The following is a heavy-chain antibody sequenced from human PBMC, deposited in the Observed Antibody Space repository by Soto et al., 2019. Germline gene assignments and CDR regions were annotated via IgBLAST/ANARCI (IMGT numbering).Heavy chain of an antibody. CDR2: IYYSGST. J-gene: IGHJ5*01. CDR1: GVSLSSYY. V-gene: IGHV4-59*08. CDR3: ARLIGDSWLDS. Sequence: SETLSLTCTFSGVSLSSYYLSWLRPPPGKGLEWIGYIYYSGSTNYNPSLESRVTLSVDTSNNQLSLQPNSVTPDDTAVYYCARLIGDSWLDSWGQGTLVTVSS.